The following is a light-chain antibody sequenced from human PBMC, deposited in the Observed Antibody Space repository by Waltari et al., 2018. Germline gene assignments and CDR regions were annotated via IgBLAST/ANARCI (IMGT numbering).Light chain of an antibody. J-gene: IGLJ1*01. V-gene: IGLV10-54*04. CDR1: SNNVGNRG. CDR3: SAWDSSLSGYV. CDR2: RNN. Sequence: QAGLPQPPSMSKDLRQTATLTCTGHSNNVGNRGAAWLQHHQGHPPKLLSYRNNNRPSGISERFSAYRSGNTAFLTITGLQPEDEADYYCSAWDSSLSGYVFGTGTRLTVL.